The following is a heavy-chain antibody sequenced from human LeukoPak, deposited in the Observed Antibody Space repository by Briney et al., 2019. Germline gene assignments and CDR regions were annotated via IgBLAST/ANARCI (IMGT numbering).Heavy chain of an antibody. D-gene: IGHD5-18*01. CDR2: MYYTGST. CDR3: ARHRIQPPVLMDV. CDR1: GGSTASSSHY. V-gene: IGHV4-39*01. J-gene: IGHJ6*02. Sequence: PSETLSLTCTASGGSTASSSHYWGWIRQSPGKGLEWIAIMYYTGSTYYNPPLKSRVSISVDTSRNQFSLKLTSVTAADTAIYYCARHRIQPPVLMDVWGQGTTVTVSS.